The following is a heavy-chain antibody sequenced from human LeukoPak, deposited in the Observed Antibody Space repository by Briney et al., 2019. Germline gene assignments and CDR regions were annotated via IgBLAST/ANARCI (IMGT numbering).Heavy chain of an antibody. V-gene: IGHV1-69*04. Sequence: SVKVSCKASGGTFSSYAISWVRQAPGQGLEWMGRIIPILGIANYAQEFQGRVTITADKSTSTAYMELSSLRSEDTAVYYCARDKGDGYNSRLFDYWGQGTLVTVSS. CDR1: GGTFSSYA. D-gene: IGHD5-24*01. J-gene: IGHJ4*02. CDR3: ARDKGDGYNSRLFDY. CDR2: IIPILGIA.